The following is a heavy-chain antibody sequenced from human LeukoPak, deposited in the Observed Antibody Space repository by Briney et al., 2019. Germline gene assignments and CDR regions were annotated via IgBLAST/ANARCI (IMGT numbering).Heavy chain of an antibody. CDR2: INSDGSST. J-gene: IGHJ6*02. V-gene: IGHV3-74*01. Sequence: GGSLRLSCAASGFTFSSYWMHWVRQAPGKGLVWFSRINSDGSSTSYADSVKGRFTISRDNAKNTLYLQMNSLRAEDTAVYYCAREGWELLANYYGMDVWGQGTTVTVSS. D-gene: IGHD1-26*01. CDR1: GFTFSSYW. CDR3: AREGWELLANYYGMDV.